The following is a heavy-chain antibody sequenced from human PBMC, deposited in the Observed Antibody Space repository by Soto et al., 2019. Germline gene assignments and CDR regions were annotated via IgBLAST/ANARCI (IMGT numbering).Heavy chain of an antibody. J-gene: IGHJ4*02. CDR3: AKGTIGSGWYNY. CDR2: ISGSGGST. Sequence: GGSLRLSCAASGFTFSSYAMSWVRQAPEKGLEWLSAISGSGGSTYYADYVKGRFTISRDNSKNTLYLQMNSLRAEDTAVYYCAKGTIGSGWYNYWGQGTLVTVSS. D-gene: IGHD6-19*01. CDR1: GFTFSSYA. V-gene: IGHV3-23*01.